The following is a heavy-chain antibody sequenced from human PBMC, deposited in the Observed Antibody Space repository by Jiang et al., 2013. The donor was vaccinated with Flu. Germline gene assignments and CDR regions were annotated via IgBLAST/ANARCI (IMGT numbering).Heavy chain of an antibody. CDR1: GGTFSSYA. Sequence: SGAEVKKPGSSVKVSCKASGGTFSSYAISWVRQAPGQGLEWMGGIIPIFGTANYAQKFQGRVTITADESTSTAHMELSSLRSEDTAVYYCARNMVRGVAHSSPFDYWGQGTLVTVSS. V-gene: IGHV1-69*01. CDR3: ARNMVRGVAHSSPFDY. D-gene: IGHD3-10*01. J-gene: IGHJ4*02. CDR2: IIPIFGTA.